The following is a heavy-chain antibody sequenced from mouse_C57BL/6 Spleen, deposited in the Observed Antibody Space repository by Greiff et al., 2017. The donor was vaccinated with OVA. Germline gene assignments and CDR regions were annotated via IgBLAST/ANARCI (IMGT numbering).Heavy chain of an antibody. CDR1: GYTFTSYG. CDR3: AGQETAGALKDC. CDR2: IYPRSGNT. J-gene: IGHJ2*01. V-gene: IGHV1-81*01. D-gene: IGHD3-2*01. Sequence: QVQLQQSGAELARPGASVKLSCKASGYTFTSYGISWVKQRTGQGLEWIGEIYPRSGNTYYTEKFKGKATLTADKSSSTVYMELRSLTSKDSAVYFCAGQETAGALKDCWGQGTTLTVSS.